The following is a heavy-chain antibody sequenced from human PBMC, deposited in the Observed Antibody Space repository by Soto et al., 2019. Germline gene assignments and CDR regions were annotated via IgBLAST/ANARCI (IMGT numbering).Heavy chain of an antibody. J-gene: IGHJ6*02. CDR2: INHSGST. V-gene: IGHV4-34*01. Sequence: PSETLSLTCAFYGGSFSGYYWSWIRQPPGKGLEWIGEINHSGSTNYNPSLKSRVTISVDTSKNQFSLKLSSVTAPDTAVYYCARIPRLYSGSYPYYYYGMDVWGQGTTVTVSS. CDR3: ARIPRLYSGSYPYYYYGMDV. CDR1: GGSFSGYY. D-gene: IGHD1-26*01.